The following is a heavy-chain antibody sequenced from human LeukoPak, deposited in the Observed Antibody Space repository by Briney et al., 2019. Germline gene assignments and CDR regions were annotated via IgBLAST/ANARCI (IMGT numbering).Heavy chain of an antibody. J-gene: IGHJ4*02. CDR1: GFIFSNYW. CDR2: IKQDGSEK. V-gene: IGHV3-7*01. D-gene: IGHD3-22*01. Sequence: PGGSLRFSCAASGFIFSNYWMSWVRQAPGNGLEWVANIKQDGSEKYYVDSVKGRFTISRDNAKNSVYLQMNSLRAEDAAVYHCETSAAGFGYWGQGILVTVSS. CDR3: ETSAAGFGY.